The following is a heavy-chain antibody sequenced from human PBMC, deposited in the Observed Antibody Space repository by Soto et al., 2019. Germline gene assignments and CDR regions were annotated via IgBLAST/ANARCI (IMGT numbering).Heavy chain of an antibody. J-gene: IGHJ3*02. D-gene: IGHD4-17*01. CDR3: ARKAVTLDI. V-gene: IGHV1-18*01. CDR1: GYTFTSYD. CDR2: ISAYNGNT. Sequence: GASVKVSCKASGYTFTSYDINWVRQATGQGLEWMGWISAYNGNTNYAQKLQGRVTMTTDTSTSTAYMELRSLRSDDTAAYYCARKAVTLDIWGQGTMVTVSS.